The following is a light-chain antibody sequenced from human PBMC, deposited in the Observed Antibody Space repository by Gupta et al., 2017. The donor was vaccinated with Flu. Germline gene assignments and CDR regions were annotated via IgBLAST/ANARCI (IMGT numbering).Light chain of an antibody. CDR2: DAS. CDR1: QGIGSA. J-gene: IGKJ3*01. V-gene: IGKV1D-13*01. CDR3: RQFDN. Sequence: AVQLTQSPSSLSASVGDRVTITCRASQGIGSALAWFQQRPGKTPKLLIYDASTLFTGVPSRFIGSGSGTDFTLTISGLQPEDFATYDGRQFDNFGHGTKIDV.